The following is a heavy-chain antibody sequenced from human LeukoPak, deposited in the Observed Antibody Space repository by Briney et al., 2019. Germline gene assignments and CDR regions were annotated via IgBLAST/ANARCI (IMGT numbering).Heavy chain of an antibody. Sequence: PSETLSLTCTVSGGSISSYYWSWIRQPAGKGLEWIGRIDTSGSTNYNPSLKSRVTMSVDTSKNQFSLKLSSVTAADTAVYYCARDSWSSISSGPNYWGQGTLVTVSS. CDR1: GGSISSYY. CDR3: ARDSWSSISSGPNY. J-gene: IGHJ4*01. CDR2: IDTSGST. V-gene: IGHV4-4*07.